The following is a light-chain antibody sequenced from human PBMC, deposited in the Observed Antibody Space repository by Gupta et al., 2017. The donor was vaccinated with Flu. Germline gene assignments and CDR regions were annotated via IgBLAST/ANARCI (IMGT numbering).Light chain of an antibody. Sequence: EIVMTQAPLSLPVTPGEPASISCRSSQSLLHSNGYNYLDWYLQKPGQSPQLLIYLGSNRASGVPDRISGSGSGTDFTLNISSVEAEDVGVYYCMQALQTPRFTFGQGTKLEIK. V-gene: IGKV2-28*01. CDR1: QSLLHSNGYNY. J-gene: IGKJ2*01. CDR2: LGS. CDR3: MQALQTPRFT.